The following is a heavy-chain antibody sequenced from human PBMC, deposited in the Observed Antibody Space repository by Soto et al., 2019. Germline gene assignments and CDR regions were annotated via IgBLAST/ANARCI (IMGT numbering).Heavy chain of an antibody. J-gene: IGHJ4*02. D-gene: IGHD6-13*01. Sequence: SVKVSCKASGGTFSSYAISWVRQAPGKGLEWMGGIIPIFGTANYAQKFQGRVTINADESTSTAYMELSSLSSEDTAVYYCATDLSSSWAPTFVGWGQGTLVTVSS. V-gene: IGHV1-69*13. CDR3: ATDLSSSWAPTFVG. CDR2: IIPIFGTA. CDR1: GGTFSSYA.